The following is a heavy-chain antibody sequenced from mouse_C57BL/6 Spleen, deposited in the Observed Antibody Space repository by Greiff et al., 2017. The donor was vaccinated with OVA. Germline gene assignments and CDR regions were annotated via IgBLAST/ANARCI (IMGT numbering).Heavy chain of an antibody. CDR1: GYTFTSYW. D-gene: IGHD2-1*01. CDR2: IDPSDSYT. J-gene: IGHJ2*01. V-gene: IGHV1-69*01. Sequence: QVQLQQPGAELVMPGASVKLSCKASGYTFTSYWMHWVKQRPGQGLEWIGEIDPSDSYTNYNQKFKGKSTLTVDKSSSTAYRQLSSLTSEDSAVYYCARMDYGNFVFDYWGQGTTLTVSS. CDR3: ARMDYGNFVFDY.